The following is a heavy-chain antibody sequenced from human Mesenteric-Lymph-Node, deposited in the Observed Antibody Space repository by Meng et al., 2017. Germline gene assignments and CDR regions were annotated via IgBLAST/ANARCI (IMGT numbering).Heavy chain of an antibody. CDR3: ARGYNWNYVFYYYYGMDV. CDR2: ISSSSSYI. Sequence: GESLKISCAASGFTFSSYSMNWVRQAPGKGLEWVSSISSSSSYIYYADSVKGRFTISRDNSKNTLYLQMNSLRAEDTAVYYCARGYNWNYVFYYYYGMDVWGQGTTVTVSS. V-gene: IGHV3-21*01. CDR1: GFTFSSYS. D-gene: IGHD1-7*01. J-gene: IGHJ6*02.